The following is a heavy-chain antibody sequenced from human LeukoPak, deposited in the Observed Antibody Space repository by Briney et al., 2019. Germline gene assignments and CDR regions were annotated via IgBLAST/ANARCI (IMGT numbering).Heavy chain of an antibody. J-gene: IGHJ4*02. V-gene: IGHV4-59*01. D-gene: IGHD3-3*02. CDR2: VYHTGHT. CDR1: GDSISGYY. CDR3: ARHIFGHLFDY. Sequence: SETLSLTCTVSGDSISGYYWSRIRQPPGKGLEWIGYVYHTGHTHYSPSLKSRVTVSLDTSRDQVSPMLSSVTAADTAVYYCARHIFGHLFDYWGQGTLVLVSS.